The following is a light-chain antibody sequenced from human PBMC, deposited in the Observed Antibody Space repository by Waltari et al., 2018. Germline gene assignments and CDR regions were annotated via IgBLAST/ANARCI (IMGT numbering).Light chain of an antibody. Sequence: SYVLTQPPSVSEAPGKTARITCGGTNIGSKSVHWYQQKPGQAPLLVIYYNSDRPSGIPERFSGSNSGNTATLTISRVEAGDEADYCCQVWDTSSDHQVFGGGTELTVL. V-gene: IGLV3-21*04. J-gene: IGLJ2*01. CDR1: NIGSKS. CDR2: YNS. CDR3: QVWDTSSDHQV.